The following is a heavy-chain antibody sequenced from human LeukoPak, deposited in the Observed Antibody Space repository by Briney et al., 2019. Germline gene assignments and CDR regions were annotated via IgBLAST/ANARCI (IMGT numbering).Heavy chain of an antibody. J-gene: IGHJ5*02. CDR2: ISWNSGSI. CDR1: GFTFDDYA. D-gene: IGHD3-3*01. CDR3: AKDSLPTIFGVIDP. V-gene: IGHV3-9*01. Sequence: GGSLRLSCATSGFTFDDYAMHWVRQAPGKGLEWVSGISWNSGSIGYADSVKGRFTISRDNAKNSLYLQMNSLRAEDTALYYCAKDSLPTIFGVIDPWGQGTLVTVSS.